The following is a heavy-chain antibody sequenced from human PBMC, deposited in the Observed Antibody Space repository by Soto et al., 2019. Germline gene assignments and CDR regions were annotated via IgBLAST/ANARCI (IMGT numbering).Heavy chain of an antibody. J-gene: IGHJ4*02. CDR3: AKDKPGIAVNGTDY. V-gene: IGHV3-30*18. CDR2: ISYDGSNK. Sequence: GGSLSLSCVASGITFSDFGMHWLRQAPGKGLEWVAVISYDGSNKYYADSVKGRFTISRDNSKNTLYLQMNSLRPDDTAVYYCAKDKPGIAVNGTDYWGQGTLVTVSS. CDR1: GITFSDFG. D-gene: IGHD6-19*01.